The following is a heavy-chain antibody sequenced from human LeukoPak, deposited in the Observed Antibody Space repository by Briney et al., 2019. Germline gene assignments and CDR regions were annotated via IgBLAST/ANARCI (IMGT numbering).Heavy chain of an antibody. Sequence: ASVKVSFKASGYTFTSYYMHWVRQSPGQGLEWMGMFNPSGGGTTYAQKFQGRVTMTRDTSTSTVYMELSSLRSEDTAVYYCARGRFVLDYYRFDYWGQGTLVTVSS. J-gene: IGHJ4*02. CDR3: ARGRFVLDYYRFDY. D-gene: IGHD3-22*01. CDR1: GYTFTSYY. V-gene: IGHV1-46*01. CDR2: FNPSGGGT.